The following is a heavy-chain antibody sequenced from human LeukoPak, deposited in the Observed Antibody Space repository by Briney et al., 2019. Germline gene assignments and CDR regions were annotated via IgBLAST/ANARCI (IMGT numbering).Heavy chain of an antibody. J-gene: IGHJ6*02. V-gene: IGHV3-21*01. CDR3: ARDDEFWVVVPAAIGGMDV. CDR1: GLTFSSYW. D-gene: IGHD2-2*01. Sequence: PGGSLRLSCVASGLTFSSYWMSWVRQAPGKGLEWVSSISSSSSYIYYADSVKGQFTISRDNAKNSLYLQMNSLRAEDTAVYYCARDDEFWVVVPAAIGGMDVWGQGTTVTVSS. CDR2: ISSSSSYI.